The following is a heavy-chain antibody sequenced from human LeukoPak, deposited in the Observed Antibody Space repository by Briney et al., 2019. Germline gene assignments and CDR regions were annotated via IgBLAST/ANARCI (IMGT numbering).Heavy chain of an antibody. J-gene: IGHJ4*02. V-gene: IGHV4-4*02. CDR3: ARTSGPYGDFVDY. D-gene: IGHD4-17*01. CDR1: GGSISSSNW. CDR2: IYHSGST. Sequence: SETLSLTCAVSGGSISSSNWWSWVRQPPGKGLEWIGEIYHSGSTNYNPSLKSRVTISVDKSKNQFSLKLSSVTAADTAVYYCARTSGPYGDFVDYWGQGTLVTVSS.